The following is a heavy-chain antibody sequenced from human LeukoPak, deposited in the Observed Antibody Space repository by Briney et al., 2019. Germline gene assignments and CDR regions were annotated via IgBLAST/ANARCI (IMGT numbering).Heavy chain of an antibody. V-gene: IGHV4-59*08. CDR3: ARHKRVDTPVALYYFGY. CDR1: GDSISSYY. Sequence: PSETLSLTCIVSGDSISSYYWSWIRQPPGKGLEWIGYIYNSGSTNYNPSLKSRVTISVDTSKNQLSLRLSSVTAADTALYYCARHKRVDTPVALYYFGYWGQGTLVTVSS. J-gene: IGHJ4*02. D-gene: IGHD5-18*01. CDR2: IYNSGST.